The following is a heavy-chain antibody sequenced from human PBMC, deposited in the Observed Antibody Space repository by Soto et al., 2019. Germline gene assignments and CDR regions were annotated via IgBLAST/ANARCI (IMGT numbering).Heavy chain of an antibody. J-gene: IGHJ6*02. CDR3: AREEVSCGAYYYYGMDV. Sequence: ASVKVSCKASGYTFTSYYMHWVRQAPGQGLEWMGIINPSGGSTSYAQKFQGRVTMTRDTSTSTVYMELSSLRSEDTAVYYCAREEVSCGAYYYYGMDVWGQGTTVTVSS. CDR1: GYTFTSYY. V-gene: IGHV1-46*01. CDR2: INPSGGST. D-gene: IGHD2-21*01.